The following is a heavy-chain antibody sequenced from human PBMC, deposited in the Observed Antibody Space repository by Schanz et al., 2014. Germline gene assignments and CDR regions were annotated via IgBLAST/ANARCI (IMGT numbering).Heavy chain of an antibody. CDR1: GFTFATYA. J-gene: IGHJ4*02. Sequence: EVQLVESGGGLVQPGGSLRLSCAASGFTFATYAMSWVRQAPGKGLEWVAAINGSGNATYYADSVKGRFTIFRDNSKNTLYLQINNLRAEDTAVYYCAYYDVLTGFDYWGQGTQXTVSS. D-gene: IGHD3-9*01. CDR2: INGSGNAT. CDR3: AYYDVLTGFDY. V-gene: IGHV3-23*04.